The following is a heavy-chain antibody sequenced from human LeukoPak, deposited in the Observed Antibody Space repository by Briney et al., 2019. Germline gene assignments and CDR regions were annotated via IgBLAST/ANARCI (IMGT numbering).Heavy chain of an antibody. J-gene: IGHJ4*02. CDR3: ASYVGSGYFDY. CDR1: GGSISIYY. D-gene: IGHD3-16*01. CDR2: IYTSGST. V-gene: IGHV4-4*07. Sequence: SETLSLTCTVSGGSISIYYWSWIRQPAGRGLEWIGRIYTSGSTNYNPSLKSRVTMSVDTSTNQFSLKMSSVTAADTAVYYCASYVGSGYFDYWGQGTLVTVSS.